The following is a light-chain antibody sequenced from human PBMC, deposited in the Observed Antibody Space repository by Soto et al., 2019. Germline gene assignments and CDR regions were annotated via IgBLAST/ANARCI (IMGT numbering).Light chain of an antibody. CDR1: SSNIGAGYD. CDR3: AAWDDSLNVHYV. J-gene: IGLJ1*01. CDR2: GNS. Sequence: QSVLAQPPSVSGAPGQKVTISCTGSSSNIGAGYDLHWYQQLPGTAPKLLLYGNSNRPSGVPDRFSGSKSGTSASLAISGLQSEDEADYYCAAWDDSLNVHYVFGTGTKV. V-gene: IGLV1-40*01.